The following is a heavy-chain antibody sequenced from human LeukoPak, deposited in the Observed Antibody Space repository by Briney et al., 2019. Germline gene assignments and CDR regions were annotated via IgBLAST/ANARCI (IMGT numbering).Heavy chain of an antibody. J-gene: IGHJ3*02. CDR1: GFTFSSYS. Sequence: GGSLRLSCAASGFTFSSYSMNWVRQAPGKGLEWVSYISSSSSTIYYADPVKGRFTISRDNAKNSLYLQMNSLRAEDTAVYYCARDSDYYDSSGPHDAFDIWGQGTMVTVSS. CDR3: ARDSDYYDSSGPHDAFDI. D-gene: IGHD3-22*01. V-gene: IGHV3-48*01. CDR2: ISSSSSTI.